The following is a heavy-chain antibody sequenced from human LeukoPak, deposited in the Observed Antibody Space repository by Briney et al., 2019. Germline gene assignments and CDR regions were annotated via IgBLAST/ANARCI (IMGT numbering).Heavy chain of an antibody. D-gene: IGHD6-19*01. CDR1: GFTFSSYA. Sequence: GGSLRLSCAASGFTFSSYAMYWVRQAPGKGLEWVSGIFGSGGSTHYADSVKGRFTISRDNSKNTVYLQMNSLRAEDTAVYYCAKTTTGYSSGRFPGWPVDYWGQGTLVPVSS. CDR3: AKTTTGYSSGRFPGWPVDY. CDR2: IFGSGGST. V-gene: IGHV3-23*01. J-gene: IGHJ4*02.